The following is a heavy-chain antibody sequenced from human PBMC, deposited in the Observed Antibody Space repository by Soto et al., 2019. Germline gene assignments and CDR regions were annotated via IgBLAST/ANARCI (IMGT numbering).Heavy chain of an antibody. Sequence: PGGSLRLFCAASGFTFSNYAMAWIRQAPGKGLEWVSGISNNGGRTYYAASVKGRFTISRDNSKNTLYLQMNSLSPEDTAIYYCAKDHHTTIPVASDCWGQATLVTVSS. CDR3: AKDHHTTIPVASDC. CDR2: ISNNGGRT. V-gene: IGHV3-23*01. CDR1: GFTFSNYA. D-gene: IGHD6-19*01. J-gene: IGHJ4*02.